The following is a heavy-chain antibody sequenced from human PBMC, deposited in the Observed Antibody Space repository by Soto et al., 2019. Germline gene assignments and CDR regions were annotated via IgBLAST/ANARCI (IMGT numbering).Heavy chain of an antibody. V-gene: IGHV1-46*01. Sequence: QVQLVQSGAEVKKPGASVKVSCKASGYTFTSYEMYWVRQAPGQGLEWMGIISPSDGITTYAQKFQGRVTMTRDTSTSTVYMELGSLRSEDTAVYYCARDRRDGYNTFDYWGQGTLVTGSS. CDR3: ARDRRDGYNTFDY. CDR1: GYTFTSYE. D-gene: IGHD5-12*01. J-gene: IGHJ4*02. CDR2: ISPSDGIT.